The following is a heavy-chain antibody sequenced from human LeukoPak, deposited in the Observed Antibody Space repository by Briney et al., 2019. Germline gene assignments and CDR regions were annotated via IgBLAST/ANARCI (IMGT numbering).Heavy chain of an antibody. V-gene: IGHV1-18*01. Sequence: ASVKVSCKASGYTFTSYGISWVRQAPGQGLEWMGWISAYNGNTNYAQKLQGRVTMTTDTSTSTAYMELRSLRSDDTAVYYCARDCRVFSQKNAFDIWSQGTMVTVSS. CDR1: GYTFTSYG. D-gene: IGHD6-13*01. J-gene: IGHJ3*02. CDR3: ARDCRVFSQKNAFDI. CDR2: ISAYNGNT.